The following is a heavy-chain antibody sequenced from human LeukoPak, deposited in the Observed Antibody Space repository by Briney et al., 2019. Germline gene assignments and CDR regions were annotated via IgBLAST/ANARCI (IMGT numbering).Heavy chain of an antibody. CDR2: INSDGSST. V-gene: IGHV3-74*01. D-gene: IGHD1-26*01. CDR3: ARWAPDSGGLYGMDV. Sequence: GGSLRLSCAASGFTFSSYWMHLVRQAPGKGLVWVSRINSDGSSTSYADSVKGRFTISRDNAKNTLYLQMNSLRAEDTAVYYCARWAPDSGGLYGMDVWGQGTTVTVSS. CDR1: GFTFSSYW. J-gene: IGHJ6*02.